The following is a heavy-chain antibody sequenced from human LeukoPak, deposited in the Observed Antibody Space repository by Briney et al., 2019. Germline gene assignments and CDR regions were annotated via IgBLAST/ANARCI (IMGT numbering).Heavy chain of an antibody. CDR3: ARFADYGDYEDDY. CDR1: GYTFTNYG. V-gene: IGHV1-18*01. J-gene: IGHJ4*02. CDR2: ISAYNGNT. D-gene: IGHD4-17*01. Sequence: ASVKVSCKASGYTFTNYGITWVRQAPGQGLEWMGWISAYNGNTNYAQKLQGRVTMTTDTSTSTAYIELRSLRSDDTAVYYCARFADYGDYEDDYWGQGTLVTVSS.